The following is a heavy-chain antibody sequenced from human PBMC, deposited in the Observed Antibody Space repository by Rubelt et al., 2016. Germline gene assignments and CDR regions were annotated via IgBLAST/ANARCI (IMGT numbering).Heavy chain of an antibody. CDR2: VSYSGSA. CDR1: GGSISSSNSY. J-gene: IGHJ6*02. Sequence: QLQLHESGPGLVKPSETLSLTCTVSGGSISSSNSYWGWIRQSPGKGLEWIGTVSYSGSAYYNPSLRSRVTISEDTSKNQLSLKLISVTAADTAVYYCVAEGFNYHGMDVWGQGTTVTVAS. CDR3: VAEGFNYHGMDV. V-gene: IGHV4-39*07.